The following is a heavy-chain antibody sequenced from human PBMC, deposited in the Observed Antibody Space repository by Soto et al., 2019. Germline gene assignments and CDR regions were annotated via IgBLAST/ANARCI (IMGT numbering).Heavy chain of an antibody. CDR3: ARDFNTVTTDSAWDY. D-gene: IGHD4-4*01. CDR2: ISYDGSNK. V-gene: IGHV3-30-3*01. J-gene: IGHJ4*02. CDR1: GFTFSSYA. Sequence: GGSLRLSCAASGFTFSSYAMHWVRQAPGKGLEWVAVISYDGSNKYYADSVKGRFTISRDNSKNTLYLQMNSLRAEDTAVYYCARDFNTVTTDSAWDYWGQGTLVTVSS.